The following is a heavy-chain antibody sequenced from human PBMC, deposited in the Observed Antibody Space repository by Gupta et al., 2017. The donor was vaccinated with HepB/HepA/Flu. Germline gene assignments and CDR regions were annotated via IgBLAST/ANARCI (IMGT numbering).Heavy chain of an antibody. Sequence: QVQLVESGGGVVQPGRSLRLSCAASGFTFSSYGMHWVRQAPGKGLEWVAVIWYDGSNKYYADSVKGRFTISRDNSKNTLYLQMNSLRAEDTAVYYCARYKYSSSSSLDYWGQGTLVTVSS. CDR1: GFTFSSYG. CDR3: ARYKYSSSSSLDY. D-gene: IGHD6-6*01. V-gene: IGHV3-33*01. CDR2: IWYDGSNK. J-gene: IGHJ4*02.